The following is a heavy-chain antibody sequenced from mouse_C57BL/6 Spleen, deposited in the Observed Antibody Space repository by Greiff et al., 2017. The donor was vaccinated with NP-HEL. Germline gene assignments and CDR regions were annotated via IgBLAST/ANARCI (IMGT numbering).Heavy chain of an antibody. CDR2: ISGGGGNT. D-gene: IGHD3-2*02. J-gene: IGHJ2*01. V-gene: IGHV5-9*01. Sequence: EVQLVESGGGLVKPGGSLKLSCAASGFTFSSYTMSWVRQTPEKRLEWVATISGGGGNTYYPDSVKGRFTISRDNAKNTLYLQMSSLRSEDTALYYCARQGQLRLRFDYWGQGTTLTVSS. CDR3: ARQGQLRLRFDY. CDR1: GFTFSSYT.